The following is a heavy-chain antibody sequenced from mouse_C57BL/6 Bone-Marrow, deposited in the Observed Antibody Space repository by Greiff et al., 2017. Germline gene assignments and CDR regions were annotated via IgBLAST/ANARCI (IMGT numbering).Heavy chain of an antibody. CDR2: IDPENGDT. CDR3: TTEWYFDV. CDR1: GFNIKDDY. Sequence: VQLQQSGAELVRPGASVKLSCTASGFNIKDDYMHWVKQRPEQGLEWIGWIDPENGDTEYASKFQGKATITADTSSNTAYLQLSSLTSEDTAVYYCTTEWYFDVWGTGTTVTVSS. V-gene: IGHV14-4*01. J-gene: IGHJ1*03.